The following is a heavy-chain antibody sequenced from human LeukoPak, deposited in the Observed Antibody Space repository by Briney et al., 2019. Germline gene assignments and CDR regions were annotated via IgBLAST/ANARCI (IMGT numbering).Heavy chain of an antibody. Sequence: GGSLRLPCTVSGFTVSSNSMSWVRQAPGKGLEWVSVIYSGGSTYYADSVKGRFTVSRDNSKNTLYLQMNSLRAEDTAVYYCASTTRGGTYYYYMDVWGKGTTVTISS. V-gene: IGHV3-53*01. CDR3: ASTTRGGTYYYYMDV. J-gene: IGHJ6*03. D-gene: IGHD1-1*01. CDR1: GFTVSSNS. CDR2: IYSGGST.